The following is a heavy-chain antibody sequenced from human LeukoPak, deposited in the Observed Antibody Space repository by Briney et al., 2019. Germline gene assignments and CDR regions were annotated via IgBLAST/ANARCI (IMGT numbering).Heavy chain of an antibody. J-gene: IGHJ4*02. D-gene: IGHD1/OR15-1a*01. Sequence: PGGSLRLSCAASGFTFRNYWMHWVRQAPGKGLVWVSCINNDGSSTDYADSVKGRFTISRDNAKNTLYLQMNSLRAEDTAVYYCARQRVNKWNNLWSFDYWGQGTLVTVSS. CDR1: GFTFRNYW. CDR2: INNDGSST. CDR3: ARQRVNKWNNLWSFDY. V-gene: IGHV3-74*01.